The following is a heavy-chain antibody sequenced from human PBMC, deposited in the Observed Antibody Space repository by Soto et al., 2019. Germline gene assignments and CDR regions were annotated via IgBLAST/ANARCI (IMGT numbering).Heavy chain of an antibody. CDR1: GYSFNKYW. V-gene: IGHV5-51*01. CDR2: IYPGDSDA. D-gene: IGHD5-18*01. Sequence: PGESLKISCKGSGYSFNKYWIGWVRQMPGRGLEWMGVIYPGDSDAKYSPSFQGQVTISVDKTTSTAYLQWNSLKASDTAMYYCARTSMQSRGYSYGHGGMDVWGQGTTVTVSS. CDR3: ARTSMQSRGYSYGHGGMDV. J-gene: IGHJ6*02.